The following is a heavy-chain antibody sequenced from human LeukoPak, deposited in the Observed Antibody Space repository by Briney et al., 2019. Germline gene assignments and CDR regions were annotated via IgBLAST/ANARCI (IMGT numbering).Heavy chain of an antibody. J-gene: IGHJ4*02. Sequence: SETLSLTCTVSGGSISSYYWSWIRQPPGKGLEWIGYIYYSGSTNYNPSLKSRVTISVDTSKNQFSLKLSSVTAADTAAYYCARGYSGSYGRFDFWGQGTLVTVSS. CDR3: ARGYSGSYGRFDF. CDR1: GGSISSYY. CDR2: IYYSGST. D-gene: IGHD1-26*01. V-gene: IGHV4-59*01.